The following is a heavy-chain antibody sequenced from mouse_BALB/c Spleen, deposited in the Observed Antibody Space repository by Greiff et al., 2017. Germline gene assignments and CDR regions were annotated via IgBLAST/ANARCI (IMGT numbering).Heavy chain of an antibody. CDR1: GFTFSSYA. J-gene: IGHJ1*01. Sequence: EVHLVESGGGLVKPGGSLKLSCAASGFTFSSYAMSWVRQTPEKRLEWVASISSGGSTYYPDSVKGRFTISRDNARNILYLQMSSLRSEDTAMYYSARGLNVCYSSHRDFEVSGARST. CDR3: ARGLNVCYSSHRDFEV. D-gene: IGHD2-12*01. V-gene: IGHV5-6-5*01. CDR2: ISSGGST.